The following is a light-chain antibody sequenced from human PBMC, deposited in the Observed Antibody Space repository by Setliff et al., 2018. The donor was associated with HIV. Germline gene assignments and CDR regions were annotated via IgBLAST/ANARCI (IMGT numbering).Light chain of an antibody. J-gene: IGLJ1*01. V-gene: IGLV2-14*03. CDR1: SSDVGNSTY. CDR3: SSCTNRNTLDV. CDR2: DVS. Sequence: SALAQPASVSGSPGQSITISCTGTSSDVGNSTYVSWDQQHPGKAPKLIINDVSDRPSGVSNRFSGSKSVNTASLTISGLQAEDEADYCCSSCTNRNTLDVFGTGTKVTVL.